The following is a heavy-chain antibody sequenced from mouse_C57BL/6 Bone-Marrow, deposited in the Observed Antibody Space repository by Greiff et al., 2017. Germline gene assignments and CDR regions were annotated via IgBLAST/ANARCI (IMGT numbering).Heavy chain of an antibody. CDR2: IYPGSGNT. J-gene: IGHJ2*01. D-gene: IGHD2-14*01. CDR1: GYTFTDYY. CDR3: ARWGTPDY. Sequence: VKLVESGAELVRPGASVKLSCKASGYTFTDYYINWVKQRPGQGLEWIARIYPGSGNTYYNEKFKGKATLTAEKSSSTAYMQLSSLTSEDSAVYFCARWGTPDYWGQGTTLTVSS. V-gene: IGHV1-76*01.